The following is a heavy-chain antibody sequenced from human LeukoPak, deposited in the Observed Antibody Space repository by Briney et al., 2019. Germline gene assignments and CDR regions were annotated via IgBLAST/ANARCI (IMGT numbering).Heavy chain of an antibody. D-gene: IGHD3-22*01. CDR3: ARGPYSYDSSGAFDI. CDR1: AGSISSYY. J-gene: IGHJ3*02. Sequence: SETLSLTCTVSAGSISSYYWSWIRQPAGKGLEWIGRISSSGSTNYNPSLKSRVTISVDTSKNQFSLKLSSVTAADTAVYFCARGPYSYDSSGAFDIWGQGTMVTVSS. CDR2: ISSSGST. V-gene: IGHV4-4*07.